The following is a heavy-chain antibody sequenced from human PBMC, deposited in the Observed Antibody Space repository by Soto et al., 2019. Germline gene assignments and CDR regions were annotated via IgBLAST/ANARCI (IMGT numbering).Heavy chain of an antibody. CDR3: AKDSLTRIQLWSVIDY. V-gene: IGHV3-30*18. CDR1: GFTFSSYG. Sequence: PGGSLRLSCAASGFTFSSYGMHWVRQAPGKGLEWVAVISYDGSNKYYADSVKGRFTISRDNSKNTLYLQMNSLRAEDTAEYYCAKDSLTRIQLWSVIDYWGQGTLVTVSS. CDR2: ISYDGSNK. J-gene: IGHJ4*02. D-gene: IGHD5-18*01.